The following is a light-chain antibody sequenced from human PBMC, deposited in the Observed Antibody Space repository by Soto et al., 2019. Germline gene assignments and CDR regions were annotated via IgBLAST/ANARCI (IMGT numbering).Light chain of an antibody. CDR3: QQFGNSPWT. V-gene: IGKV3-20*01. J-gene: IGKJ1*01. CDR2: GAS. CDR1: EGVASNC. Sequence: PGATATLSSRASEGVASNCLAWYQQKPGQAPRLLMFGASSRATGVPDRFSGSGSGRDFTLTISRLEPEDFAVYFCQQFGNSPWTFGQGTKVDIK.